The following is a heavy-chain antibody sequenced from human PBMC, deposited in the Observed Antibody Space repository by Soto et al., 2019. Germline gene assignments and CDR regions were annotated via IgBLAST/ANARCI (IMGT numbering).Heavy chain of an antibody. Sequence: EVQLVQSGAEVKKPGATMKISCKASGYTFSDYFMHWIQQAPGKGLEWMGLVDPEGSGTIYSEKFQGRLTLSADTSTHTAYMELSNLGSEDTAVYYCAFATSSNYGGFDFWGQGTLVTVSS. D-gene: IGHD4-4*01. CDR3: AFATSSNYGGFDF. V-gene: IGHV1-69-2*01. CDR2: VDPEGSGT. J-gene: IGHJ3*01. CDR1: GYTFSDYF.